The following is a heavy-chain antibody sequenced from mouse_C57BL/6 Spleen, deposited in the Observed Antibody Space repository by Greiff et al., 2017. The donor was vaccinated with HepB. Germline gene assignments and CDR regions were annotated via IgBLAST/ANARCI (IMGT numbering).Heavy chain of an antibody. CDR3: AREGGYSNYKYFDV. CDR1: GFTFSSYA. V-gene: IGHV5-4*01. Sequence: EVKVVESGGGLVKPGGSLKLSCAASGFTFSSYAMSWVRQTPEKRLEWVATISDGGSYTYYPDNVKGRFTISRDNAKNNLYLQMSHLKSEDTAMYYCAREGGYSNYKYFDVWGTGTTVTVSS. CDR2: ISDGGSYT. D-gene: IGHD2-5*01. J-gene: IGHJ1*03.